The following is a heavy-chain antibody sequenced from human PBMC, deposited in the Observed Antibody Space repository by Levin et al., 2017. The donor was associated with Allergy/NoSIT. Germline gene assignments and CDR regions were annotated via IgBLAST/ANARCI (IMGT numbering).Heavy chain of an antibody. CDR2: ISYDGSNK. Sequence: QAGGSLRLSCAASGFTFSSYAMHWVRQAPGKGLEWVAVISYDGSNKYYADSVKGRFTISRDNSKNTLYLQMNSLRAEDTAVYYCAREGTRMTTVTRWFDPWGQGTLVTVSS. V-gene: IGHV3-30-3*01. CDR3: AREGTRMTTVTRWFDP. D-gene: IGHD4-11*01. J-gene: IGHJ5*02. CDR1: GFTFSSYA.